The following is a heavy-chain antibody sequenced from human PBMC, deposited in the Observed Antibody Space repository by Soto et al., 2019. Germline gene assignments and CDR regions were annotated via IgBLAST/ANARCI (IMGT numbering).Heavy chain of an antibody. J-gene: IGHJ6*02. CDR2: IYYSGST. CDR3: ASPIIEEDYGDYNYYYYGMDV. CDR1: GGSISSSSYY. V-gene: IGHV4-39*01. D-gene: IGHD4-17*01. Sequence: SETLSLTCTVSGGSISSSSYYWGWIRQPPGKGLEWIGSIYYSGSTYYNPSLKSRVTISVDTSKNQFSLKLSSVTAADTAVYYCASPIIEEDYGDYNYYYYGMDVWGQGTTVTVSS.